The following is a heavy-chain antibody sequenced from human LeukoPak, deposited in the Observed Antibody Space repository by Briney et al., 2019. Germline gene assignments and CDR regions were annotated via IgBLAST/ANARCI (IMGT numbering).Heavy chain of an antibody. D-gene: IGHD3-3*01. CDR2: IRYDGSEK. Sequence: GGSLRLSCAASAFIFSHYGMHWVRQAPGKGLEWVAFIRYDGSEKYYADSVKGRFTISRDNSKNTLYLQMNRLRVEDTAVYYCAARDFWSGPASDYWGQGTLVTVSS. CDR3: AARDFWSGPASDY. CDR1: AFIFSHYG. V-gene: IGHV3-30*02. J-gene: IGHJ4*02.